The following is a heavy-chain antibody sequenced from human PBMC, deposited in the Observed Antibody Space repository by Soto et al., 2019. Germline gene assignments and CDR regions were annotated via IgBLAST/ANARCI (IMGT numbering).Heavy chain of an antibody. V-gene: IGHV3-23*01. D-gene: IGHD2-21*02. J-gene: IGHJ1*01. CDR3: AKDACRMTFRCGPE. CDR1: GFSFSTYT. CDR2: ISGGADTT. Sequence: EVQLLESGGGLVQPGGSLRLSCAASGFSFSTYTMNWVRQAPGKGLGWVSSISGGADTTDYADSVKGRFTISRDNYKNTLFLQMNSLRAEDTAVYYCAKDACRMTFRCGPEWGQGTLVTVSS.